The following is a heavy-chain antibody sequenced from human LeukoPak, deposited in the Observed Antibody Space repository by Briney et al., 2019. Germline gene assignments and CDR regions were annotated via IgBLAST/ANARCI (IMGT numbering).Heavy chain of an antibody. Sequence: PGGSLRLSCAASGFTFSNYEMNWVRQAPGKGLEWVSYISSSGSAIYYADSVKGRFTISRDNAKNSLYLQMKSLRAEDTAVYYCARVNYYDITSFDFWGQGALVTVSS. V-gene: IGHV3-48*03. CDR2: ISSSGSAI. CDR1: GFTFSNYE. D-gene: IGHD3-22*01. CDR3: ARVNYYDITSFDF. J-gene: IGHJ4*02.